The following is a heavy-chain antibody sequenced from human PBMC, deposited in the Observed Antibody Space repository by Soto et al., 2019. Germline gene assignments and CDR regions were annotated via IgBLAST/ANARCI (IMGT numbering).Heavy chain of an antibody. CDR2: IYYSGST. D-gene: IGHD2-15*01. J-gene: IGHJ6*02. CDR1: GGSMSSYY. CDR3: ARDNGYCSGGSCYWAGRPLYYYGMDV. Sequence: PSGRISLTGALSGGSMSSYYWGWTRQHPGTGLEWIGYIYYSGSTNYNPSLKSRVTISVDTSKNQFSLKLSSVTAADTAVYYCARDNGYCSGGSCYWAGRPLYYYGMDVWGQGTTVTVSS. V-gene: IGHV4-59*01.